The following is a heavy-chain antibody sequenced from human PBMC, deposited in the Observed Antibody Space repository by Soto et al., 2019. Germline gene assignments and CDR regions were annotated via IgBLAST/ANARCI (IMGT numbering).Heavy chain of an antibody. D-gene: IGHD2-8*01. CDR2: IYYSGST. CDR1: GGSISSGGYY. J-gene: IGHJ3*02. V-gene: IGHV4-31*03. Sequence: KPSETLSLTCTVSGGSISSGGYYWSWIRQHPGKGLEWIGYIYYSGSTYYNPSLKSRVTISVDTSKNQFSLKLSSVTAADTAVYYCARDRRYCTNGVCYTTAFDIWGQGTMVTVSS. CDR3: ARDRRYCTNGVCYTTAFDI.